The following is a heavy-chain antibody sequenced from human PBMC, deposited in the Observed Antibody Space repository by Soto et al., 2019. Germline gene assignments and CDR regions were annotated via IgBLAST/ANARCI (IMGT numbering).Heavy chain of an antibody. D-gene: IGHD2-2*02. CDR3: TRVIVVAILYYFEY. J-gene: IGHJ4*02. Sequence: GGSLRLSCSSSGFTFADYALSWFRQAPGRGLEWVGFIRSEAYGGTTEYAVSVKGRFTISRDDFKSVAYLQMNSLKTEDTAVYFCTRVIVVAILYYFEYWGQGSLVTVSS. CDR2: IRSEAYGGTT. CDR1: GFTFADYA. V-gene: IGHV3-49*03.